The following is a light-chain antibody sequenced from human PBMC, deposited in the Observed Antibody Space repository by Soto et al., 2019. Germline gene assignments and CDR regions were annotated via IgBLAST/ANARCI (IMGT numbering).Light chain of an antibody. V-gene: IGKV3-15*01. J-gene: IGKJ1*01. Sequence: VSPGERVTFSCRASQSVSYYLAWYQQKPGQAPRLLIYDASTRATGVPVRFSGRGSGTDCSLTIPSLPSEDFGVYYCQQNKAWPGTFGQGTKVDIK. CDR2: DAS. CDR3: QQNKAWPGT. CDR1: QSVSYY.